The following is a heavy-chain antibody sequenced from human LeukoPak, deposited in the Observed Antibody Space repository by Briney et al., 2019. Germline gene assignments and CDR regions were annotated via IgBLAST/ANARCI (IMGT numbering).Heavy chain of an antibody. CDR3: ARDIRHLGAADY. V-gene: IGHV7-4-1*02. D-gene: IGHD1-14*01. J-gene: IGHJ4*02. CDR2: INTNTGSP. Sequence: ASVKVSCKGSGYSFTYYAMNWVRQAPGQGLEWMGWINTNTGSPMYAQDFTGRFVFSFDTPVSTAYLQISSLKAEDTAVYYCARDIRHLGAADYWGQGTLVTVSS. CDR1: GYSFTYYA.